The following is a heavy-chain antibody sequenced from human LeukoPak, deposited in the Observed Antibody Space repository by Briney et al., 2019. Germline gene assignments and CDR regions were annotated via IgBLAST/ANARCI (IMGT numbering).Heavy chain of an antibody. V-gene: IGHV3-30-3*01. CDR3: ARSLLYSYGYSDY. CDR1: GFTFSSYA. CDR2: ISYDGSNK. J-gene: IGHJ4*02. D-gene: IGHD5-18*01. Sequence: GGSLRLSCAASGFTFSSYAMHWVRQAPGKGLEWVAVISYDGSNKYYADSVKGRFTISRDNAKNSLYLQMNSLRAEDTAVYYCARSLLYSYGYSDYWGQGTLVTVSS.